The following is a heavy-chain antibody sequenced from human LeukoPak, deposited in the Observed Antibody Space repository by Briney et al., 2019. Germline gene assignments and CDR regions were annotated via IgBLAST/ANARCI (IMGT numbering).Heavy chain of an antibody. CDR1: GGTFSSYA. D-gene: IGHD3-10*01. Sequence: ASVKVSCKASGGTFSSYAISWVRQAPGQGLEWMRRIIPIFGIANYAQKFQGRVTITADKSTSTAYMELSSLRSEDTAVYYCAREITMVRGVQNWFDPWGQGTLVTVSS. CDR2: IIPIFGIA. V-gene: IGHV1-69*04. J-gene: IGHJ5*02. CDR3: AREITMVRGVQNWFDP.